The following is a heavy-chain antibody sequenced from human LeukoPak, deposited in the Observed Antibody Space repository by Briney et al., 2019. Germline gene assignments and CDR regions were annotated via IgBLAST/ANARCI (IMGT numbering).Heavy chain of an antibody. J-gene: IGHJ4*02. Sequence: GRSLRLSCAASGFTFGTYAMSWVRQAPGKGLEWVSVISDNGGSTYYADSLKGRFTISRDNSRNTLYLQMKTLRAEDTAVYYCARGGGLYRGYFDYWGQGTLVTVSS. CDR1: GFTFGTYA. V-gene: IGHV3-23*01. CDR3: ARGGGLYRGYFDY. D-gene: IGHD3-10*01. CDR2: ISDNGGST.